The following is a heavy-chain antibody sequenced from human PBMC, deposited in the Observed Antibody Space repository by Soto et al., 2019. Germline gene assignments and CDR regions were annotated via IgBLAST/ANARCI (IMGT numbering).Heavy chain of an antibody. CDR2: ISGSGGST. D-gene: IGHD1-26*01. CDR3: AKSKVGDPIVSYYLAGFDY. Sequence: EVQLLESGGGLVQPGGSLRLSCAASGFTFSSYAMSWVRQAPGKGLEWVSAISGSGGSTYYADSVKGRYTISRDNSKNTLYLQMNSLRADDTAVYYCAKSKVGDPIVSYYLAGFDYWGQGTIVTVSS. V-gene: IGHV3-23*01. CDR1: GFTFSSYA. J-gene: IGHJ4*02.